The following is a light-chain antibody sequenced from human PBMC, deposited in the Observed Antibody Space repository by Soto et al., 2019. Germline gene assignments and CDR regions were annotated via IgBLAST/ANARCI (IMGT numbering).Light chain of an antibody. CDR3: SSYTRSSTLYV. CDR2: EVS. J-gene: IGLJ1*01. CDR1: SSDVGGYNY. Sequence: QSALTQPASVSGSPGQSITISCTGTSSDVGGYNYVSWYQQHPGNAPTLMIYEVSNRPSGVSNRFSGSKSGNTASLTISGLQAEDEADYYCSSYTRSSTLYVFGTGTKLTVL. V-gene: IGLV2-14*01.